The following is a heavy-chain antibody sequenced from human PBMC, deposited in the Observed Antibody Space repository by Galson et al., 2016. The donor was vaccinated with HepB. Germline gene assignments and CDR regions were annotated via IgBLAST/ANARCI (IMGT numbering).Heavy chain of an antibody. V-gene: IGHV3-30*18. Sequence: SLRLSCAASGFNFSYYAMHWVRQAPGKGLAWVASISYDGRTNCYVDSLKGRFTISRDNSKRTLDLQMNSLRVEDTAVYYCAKSRLRFLGWGTHGMDVWGQGTTVSVSS. CDR1: GFNFSYYA. D-gene: IGHD3-3*01. CDR3: AKSRLRFLGWGTHGMDV. CDR2: ISYDGRTN. J-gene: IGHJ6*02.